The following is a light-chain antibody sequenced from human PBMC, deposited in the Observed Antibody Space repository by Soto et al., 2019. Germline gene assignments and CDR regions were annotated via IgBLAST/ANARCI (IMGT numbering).Light chain of an antibody. J-gene: IGKJ2*01. CDR3: QQYGSSPYT. CDR1: QSVTTGY. CDR2: DAS. Sequence: EVVLTQSPGTLSLSPGERATLSCRASQSVTTGYLAWYQQRPGQAPRLLIYDASTRATGIPDRFSGSGSGTHFTLTISRLEPRDFAVYFCQQYGSSPYTFGQGTKLQIK. V-gene: IGKV3-20*01.